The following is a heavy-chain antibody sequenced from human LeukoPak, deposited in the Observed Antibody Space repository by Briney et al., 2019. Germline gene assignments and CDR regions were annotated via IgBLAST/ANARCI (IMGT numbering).Heavy chain of an antibody. J-gene: IGHJ4*02. D-gene: IGHD7-27*01. CDR1: GFTFSSYT. V-gene: IGHV3-23*01. Sequence: GGSLRLSCAASGFTFSSYTMSWVRQAPGKGLEWVSTITTSYGNTYYADSVKGRFTVTRDNSKNTLFLQMNSLRAEDTAVYYCAKDGGLWVSAHWGDSWGRGTLVTVSS. CDR3: AKDGGLWVSAHWGDS. CDR2: ITTSYGNT.